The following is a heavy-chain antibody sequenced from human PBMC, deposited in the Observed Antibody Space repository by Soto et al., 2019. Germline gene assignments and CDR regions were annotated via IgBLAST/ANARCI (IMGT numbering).Heavy chain of an antibody. CDR2: ISYDGSNK. D-gene: IGHD4-17*01. Sequence: QVQLVESGGGVVQPGRSLRLSCAASGFTFSSYDMHWVRQAPGKGLEWVAVISYDGSNKYYADSVKGRFTISRDNSKNTLYLQMNSLRAEDTAVYYCARVLRSGPYYYYYGMDVWGQGTTVTVSS. V-gene: IGHV3-30-3*01. CDR1: GFTFSSYD. J-gene: IGHJ6*02. CDR3: ARVLRSGPYYYYYGMDV.